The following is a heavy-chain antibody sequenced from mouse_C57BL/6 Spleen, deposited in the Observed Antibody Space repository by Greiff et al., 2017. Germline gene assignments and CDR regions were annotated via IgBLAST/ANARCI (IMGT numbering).Heavy chain of an antibody. V-gene: IGHV2-6-1*01. Sequence: VQVVESGPGLVAPSQSLSITCTVSGFSLTSYGVHWVRQPPGKGLEWLVVIWSDGSTTYNSAPKSRLSISKDNSKSQVFLKMNSLQTDDTAMYYCARHGGYDYDDYYAMDYWGQGTSVTVSS. D-gene: IGHD2-4*01. CDR3: ARHGGYDYDDYYAMDY. CDR1: GFSLTSYG. CDR2: IWSDGST. J-gene: IGHJ4*01.